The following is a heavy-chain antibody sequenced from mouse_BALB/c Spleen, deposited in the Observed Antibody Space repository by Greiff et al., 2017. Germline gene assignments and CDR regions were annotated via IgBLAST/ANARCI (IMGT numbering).Heavy chain of an antibody. CDR3: ARWEGWLPHYFDY. Sequence: VQLQQSGPSLVKPSQTLSLTCSVTGDSITSGYWNWIRKFPGNKLEYMGYISYSGSTYYNPSLKSRISITRDTSKNQYYLQLNSVTTEDTATYYCARWEGWLPHYFDYWGQGTTLTVSS. CDR1: GDSITSGY. V-gene: IGHV3-8*02. J-gene: IGHJ2*01. CDR2: ISYSGST. D-gene: IGHD2-3*01.